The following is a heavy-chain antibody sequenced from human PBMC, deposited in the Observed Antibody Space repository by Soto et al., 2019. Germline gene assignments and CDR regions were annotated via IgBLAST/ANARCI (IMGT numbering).Heavy chain of an antibody. CDR1: GFSISSYY. V-gene: IGHV4-59*08. D-gene: IGHD6-6*01. CDR2: IYYSGST. J-gene: IGHJ4*02. CDR3: ARHFFPDSSSAPFDY. Sequence: SETLSLTCTVSGFSISSYYWSWIRQPPGKGLEWIGYIYYSGSTNYNPSLKSRVTISVDTSKNQFSLKLSSVTAADTAVYYCARHFFPDSSSAPFDYWGQGTLVTVSS.